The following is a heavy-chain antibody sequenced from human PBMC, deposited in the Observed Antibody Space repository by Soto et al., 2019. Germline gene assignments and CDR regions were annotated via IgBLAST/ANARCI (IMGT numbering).Heavy chain of an antibody. CDR3: ARRSVAPVHRDAFDI. CDR1: GYSFTSYW. V-gene: IGHV5-51*01. Sequence: GESLKISCKGSGYSFTSYWIGWVRQMPGKGLEWMGIIYPGDSDTRYSPSFQGQVTISADKSISTAYLQWSSLKASDTAMYYFARRSVAPVHRDAFDIWGQGTMVTVSS. CDR2: IYPGDSDT. D-gene: IGHD2-15*01. J-gene: IGHJ3*02.